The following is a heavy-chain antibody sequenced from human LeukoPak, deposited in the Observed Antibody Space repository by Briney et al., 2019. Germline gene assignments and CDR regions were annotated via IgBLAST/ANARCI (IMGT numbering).Heavy chain of an antibody. CDR3: ARVVAGDYYGMDV. CDR1: GGTFSSYA. D-gene: IGHD2-15*01. CDR2: IIPIFGTA. V-gene: IGHV1-69*13. Sequence: GASVKVSCKASGGTFSSYAISWVRQAPGQGLEWMGGIIPIFGTANYAQKFQGRVTIPADESTSTAYMELSSLRSEDTAVYYCARVVAGDYYGMDVWGQGTTVTVSS. J-gene: IGHJ6*02.